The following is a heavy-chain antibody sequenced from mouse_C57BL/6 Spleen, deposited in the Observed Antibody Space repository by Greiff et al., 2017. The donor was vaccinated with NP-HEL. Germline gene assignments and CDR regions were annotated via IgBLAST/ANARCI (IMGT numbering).Heavy chain of an antibody. D-gene: IGHD4-1*01. CDR3: AYNWDDAMDY. Sequence: QVQLQQPGAELVRPGTSVKLSCKASGYTFTSYWMHWVKQRPGQGLEWIGVIDPSDSYTNYNQKFKGKATLTVDTSSSTAYMQLSSLTSEDSGVYYCAYNWDDAMDYWGQGTSVTVSS. V-gene: IGHV1-59*01. CDR2: IDPSDSYT. CDR1: GYTFTSYW. J-gene: IGHJ4*01.